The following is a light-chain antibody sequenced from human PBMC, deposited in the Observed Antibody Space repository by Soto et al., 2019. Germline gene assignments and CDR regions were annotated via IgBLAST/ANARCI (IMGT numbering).Light chain of an antibody. CDR2: AVS. CDR1: QGVGND. Sequence: AIQMTQSPSSLSASVGDSVTITCRASQGVGNDLGWYQHKPGKAPKLLIYAVSSLETGVPSRFSASGSGTDFTLTISSLQPEDFATYYCLQDYNSPYTFGQGTKLEIK. J-gene: IGKJ2*01. V-gene: IGKV1-6*01. CDR3: LQDYNSPYT.